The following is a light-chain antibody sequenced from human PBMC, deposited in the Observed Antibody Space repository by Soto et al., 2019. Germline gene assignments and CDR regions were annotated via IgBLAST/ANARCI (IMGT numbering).Light chain of an antibody. V-gene: IGKV1-27*01. CDR3: QQCNSAPFT. CDR2: AAS. J-gene: IGKJ3*01. CDR1: LGISNY. Sequence: DIQMTQSPSSLSASVGDRVTITCRASLGISNYLAWYQQKPGKVPKLLIYAASTLQSGVPSRFTGSGSGTDFTLTISGLQPEDVATYYCQQCNSAPFTFGPGTKVDIK.